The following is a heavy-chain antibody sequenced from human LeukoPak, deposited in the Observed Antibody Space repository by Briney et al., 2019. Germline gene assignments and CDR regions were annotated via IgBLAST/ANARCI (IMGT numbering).Heavy chain of an antibody. CDR3: AKGLKAAAGPLRFDP. J-gene: IGHJ5*02. V-gene: IGHV3-23*01. D-gene: IGHD6-13*01. CDR2: ISGSGGST. Sequence: GGSLRLSCAASGFTFSSYAMSWVRQAPGKGLEWVSAISGSGGSTYYADSVKGRFTISRDNSKNTLYLQMNSLRAEDTAVYYRAKGLKAAAGPLRFDPWGQGTLVTVSS. CDR1: GFTFSSYA.